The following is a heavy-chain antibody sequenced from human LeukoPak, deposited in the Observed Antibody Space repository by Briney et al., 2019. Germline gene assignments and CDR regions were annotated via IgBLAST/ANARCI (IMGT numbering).Heavy chain of an antibody. V-gene: IGHV1-69*13. Sequence: ASVKVSCKASGGTFSSYAISWVRQAPGQGLEWMGGIIPIFGSSNYAQNFQDRVTITADESTSTAYMELSSLRSEDTAVYYCASVTTVTTKGHGAFDIWGQGTMVTVSS. CDR3: ASVTTVTTKGHGAFDI. CDR2: IIPIFGSS. CDR1: GGTFSSYA. D-gene: IGHD4-17*01. J-gene: IGHJ3*02.